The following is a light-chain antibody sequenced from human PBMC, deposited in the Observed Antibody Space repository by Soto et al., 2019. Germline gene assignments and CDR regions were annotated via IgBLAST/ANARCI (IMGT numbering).Light chain of an antibody. V-gene: IGLV2-23*01. Sequence: QSVLTQPASVSGSPGQSITISCTGTSSDVVNDLLVSWYQQQPGKAPKLMIYEGTKRPAGVSDRFSGSKSGNTASLTISGLQPDDESHYYCCSYAGSSIWVFGGGTKLTVL. CDR1: SSDVVNDLL. J-gene: IGLJ3*02. CDR3: CSYAGSSIWV. CDR2: EGT.